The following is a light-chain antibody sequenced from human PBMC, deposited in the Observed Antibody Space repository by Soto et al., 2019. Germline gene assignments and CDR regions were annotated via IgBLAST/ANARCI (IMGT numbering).Light chain of an antibody. CDR2: AAS. CDR3: LQDYNFPYT. V-gene: IGKV1-6*01. CDR1: QGISND. Sequence: AVQMTQSPSSLSASVGDRVTITCRASQGISNDVAWYQQKAGKAPKLLIYAASNLQSGVPSRFSGSASGTDFTLTISSLQPEDFATYYSLQDYNFPYTFGQGTKLEIK. J-gene: IGKJ2*01.